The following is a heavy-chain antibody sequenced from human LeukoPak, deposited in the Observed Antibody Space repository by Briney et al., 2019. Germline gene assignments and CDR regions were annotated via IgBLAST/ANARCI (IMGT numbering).Heavy chain of an antibody. CDR2: INPNSGGT. V-gene: IGHV1-2*04. CDR3: ARGPGGFDAFDI. J-gene: IGHJ3*02. D-gene: IGHD4-23*01. CDR1: GYTFTSYY. Sequence: ASVKVSCKASGYTFTSYYMHWVRQAPGQRLEWMGWINPNSGGTNYAQKFQGWVNMTRDTSISTAYMELRRLRSDDTAVYYCARGPGGFDAFDIWGQGTMVTVSS.